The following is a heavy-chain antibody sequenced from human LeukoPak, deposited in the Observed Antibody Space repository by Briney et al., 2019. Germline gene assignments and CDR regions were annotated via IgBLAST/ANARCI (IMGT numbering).Heavy chain of an antibody. CDR1: GFSDSNSY. Sequence: GGSLRLSRAASGFSDSNSYMSGVSQAPGKGLEWVSVIYSGDSGVSTYYADSVKGRFTISRHNSKNTLYLQMSSLRAEDTAVYFCARSAARPRYYYAMDAWGQGTTVTVCS. J-gene: IGHJ6*02. V-gene: IGHV3-53*04. D-gene: IGHD6-6*01. CDR3: ARSAARPRYYYAMDA. CDR2: IYSGDSGVST.